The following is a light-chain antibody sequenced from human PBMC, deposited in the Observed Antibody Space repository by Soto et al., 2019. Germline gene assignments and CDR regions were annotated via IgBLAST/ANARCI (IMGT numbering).Light chain of an antibody. J-gene: IGKJ1*01. CDR3: QQYENWPRT. CDR1: QSVSSY. V-gene: IGKV3-11*01. Sequence: EVVLTQSPATLSLSPGERATLSCRASQSVSSYLAWYQQKPGQAPRLLIYDASNRATGIPARFSGSGSGTDFTLTISSLEPEDFAVYYCQQYENWPRTFGQGTKVAIK. CDR2: DAS.